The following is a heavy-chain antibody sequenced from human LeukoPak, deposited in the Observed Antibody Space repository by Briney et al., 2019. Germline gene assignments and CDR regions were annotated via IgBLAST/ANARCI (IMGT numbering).Heavy chain of an antibody. V-gene: IGHV3-48*01. CDR2: ISSSSSTI. D-gene: IGHD4-23*01. J-gene: IGHJ4*02. CDR1: GFTFSSYS. CDR3: ARGGGGNSYGY. Sequence: QPGGSLRLSCAASGFTFSSYSMNWVRQAPGKGLEWVSYISSSSSTIYYADSVKGRFTISRDNAKNSLYLQMNSLRAEDTAVYYCARGGGGNSYGYWGQGTLVTVSS.